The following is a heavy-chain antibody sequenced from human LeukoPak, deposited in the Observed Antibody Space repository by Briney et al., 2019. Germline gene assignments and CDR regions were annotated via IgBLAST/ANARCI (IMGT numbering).Heavy chain of an antibody. CDR1: GYTFTCYD. D-gene: IGHD4-17*01. CDR2: MNPNSGNT. J-gene: IGHJ3*02. V-gene: IGHV1-8*01. Sequence: ASVKISCKASGYTFTCYDINWVRQATGQGLEWMGWMNPNSGNTGYAQKFQGRVTMTRSTSISTAYVELSSLRSEDTAVYYCATASTVTTERGSVVRAFDIWGQGTMVTVSS. CDR3: ATASTVTTERGSVVRAFDI.